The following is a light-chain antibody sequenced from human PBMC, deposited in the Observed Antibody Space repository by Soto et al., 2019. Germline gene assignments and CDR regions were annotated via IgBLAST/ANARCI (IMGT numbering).Light chain of an antibody. CDR3: QQYNFYSRT. Sequence: DIQMTQSPSTLSASVGDRVTITCRANQSISSWLAWYQQKPGKAPKLLIYKASNLESGVPSRFSGSGSGTEFTLTISSLQPDDFATYYCQQYNFYSRTFGQGTKVEIK. CDR1: QSISSW. V-gene: IGKV1-5*03. J-gene: IGKJ1*01. CDR2: KAS.